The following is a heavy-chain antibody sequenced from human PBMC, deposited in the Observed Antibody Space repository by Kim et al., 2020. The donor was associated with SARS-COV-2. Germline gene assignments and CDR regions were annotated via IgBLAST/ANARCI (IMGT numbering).Heavy chain of an antibody. CDR2: ISRDGRDT. CDR1: GFTFSNYA. CDR3: ARGDTLIYYPDLDY. V-gene: IGHV3-43*02. J-gene: IGHJ4*02. D-gene: IGHD3-10*01. Sequence: GGSLRLSCAASGFTFSNYAMHWVRQAPGKGLEWVSLISRDGRDTHYADSVKGRFTISRDNSRNSLYVQMNSLKIEDTAFYYCARGDTLIYYPDLDYWGQGSLVTVSS.